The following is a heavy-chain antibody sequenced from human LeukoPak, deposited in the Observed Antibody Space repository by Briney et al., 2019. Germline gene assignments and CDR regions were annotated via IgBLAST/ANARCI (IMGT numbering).Heavy chain of an antibody. CDR3: ARAPGTGYCSGGSCYSWWFDP. Sequence: GGSLRLSCAASGFTFSDHYMDWVRQAPGKGLEWVANIKQDGSEKYYVDSVKGRFTISRDNAKNSLYLQMNSLRAEDTAVYYCARAPGTGYCSGGSCYSWWFDPWGQGTLVTVSS. D-gene: IGHD2-15*01. J-gene: IGHJ5*02. V-gene: IGHV3-7*01. CDR2: IKQDGSEK. CDR1: GFTFSDHY.